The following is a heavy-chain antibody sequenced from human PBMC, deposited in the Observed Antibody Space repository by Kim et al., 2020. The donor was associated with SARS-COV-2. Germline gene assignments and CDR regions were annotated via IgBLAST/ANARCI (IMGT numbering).Heavy chain of an antibody. CDR1: GYTFTSYD. J-gene: IGHJ6*02. V-gene: IGHV1-8*01. CDR3: ARGLGSSGWYLFPRGAGYYYYGMDV. Sequence: ASVKVSCKASGYTFTSYDINWVRQATGQGLEWMGWMNPNSGNTGYAQKFQGRVTMTRNTSISTAYMELSSLRSEDTAVYYCARGLGSSGWYLFPRGAGYYYYGMDVWGQGTTVTVSS. D-gene: IGHD6-19*01. CDR2: MNPNSGNT.